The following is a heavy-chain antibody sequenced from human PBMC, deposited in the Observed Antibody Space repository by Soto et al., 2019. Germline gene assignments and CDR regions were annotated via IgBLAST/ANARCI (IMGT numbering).Heavy chain of an antibody. CDR3: AKDLGLGDFWSGYQYFDY. CDR2: ISGSGGST. CDR1: GFTFSSYA. D-gene: IGHD3-3*01. J-gene: IGHJ4*02. V-gene: IGHV3-23*01. Sequence: PGGSLRLSCAASGFTFSSYAMSWVRQAPGKGLEWVSAISGSGGSTYYADSVKGRFTISRDNSKNALYLQMNSLRAEDTAVYYCAKDLGLGDFWSGYQYFDYWGQGNLVTVSS.